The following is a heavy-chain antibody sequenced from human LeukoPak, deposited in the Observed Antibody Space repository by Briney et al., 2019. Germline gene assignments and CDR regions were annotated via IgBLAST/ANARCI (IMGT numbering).Heavy chain of an antibody. CDR3: TRTAYFDY. Sequence: PGGSLRLSCTASGFTFGDYTMNWVRQAPGKGPEWVGVIRSKAYGGTTDCAASVKGRFTISRDDSKSIAYLQMNSLKTEDTAVYYCTRTAYFDYWGQGTLVTVSS. V-gene: IGHV3-49*04. CDR1: GFTFGDYT. CDR2: IRSKAYGGTT. J-gene: IGHJ4*02.